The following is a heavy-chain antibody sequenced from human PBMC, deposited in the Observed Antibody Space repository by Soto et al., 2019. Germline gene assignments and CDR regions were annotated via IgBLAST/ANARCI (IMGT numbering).Heavy chain of an antibody. D-gene: IGHD6-6*01. V-gene: IGHV1-2*04. CDR2: INPNSGGT. CDR1: GYTFTGYY. J-gene: IGHJ6*02. CDR3: ARDTIAARPEDYYYHYGMGV. Sequence: ASVKVSCKASGYTFTGYYMHWVRQAPGQGLEWMGWINPNSGGTNYAQKFQGWVTMTRDTSISTAYMELSRLRSDDTAVYYCARDTIAARPEDYYYHYGMGVWGQGTTVTVSS.